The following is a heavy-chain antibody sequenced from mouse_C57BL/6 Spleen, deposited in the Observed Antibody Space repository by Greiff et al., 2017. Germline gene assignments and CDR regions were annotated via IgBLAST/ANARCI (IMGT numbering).Heavy chain of an antibody. CDR2: INPNNGGT. D-gene: IGHD2-2*01. Sequence: EVQLQQSGPELVKPGASVKISCKASGYTFTDYYMNWVKQSHGKSLEWIGDINPNNGGTSYNQKFKGKATLTVDKSSHTAYMELRSLTSEDSAVYYCARYDGDDAWFAYWGQGTLVTVSA. J-gene: IGHJ3*01. V-gene: IGHV1-26*01. CDR3: ARYDGDDAWFAY. CDR1: GYTFTDYY.